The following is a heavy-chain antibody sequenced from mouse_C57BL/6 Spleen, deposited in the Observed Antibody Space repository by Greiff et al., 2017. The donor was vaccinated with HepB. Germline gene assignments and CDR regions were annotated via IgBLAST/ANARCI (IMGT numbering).Heavy chain of an antibody. CDR1: GYTFTSYW. V-gene: IGHV1-55*01. CDR3: ARSLLWLRREFDY. Sequence: QVQLQQSGAELVKPGASVKMSCKASGYTFTSYWITWVKQRPGQGLEWIGDIYPGSGSTNYNEKFKSKATLTVDTSSSTAYMQLSSLTSEDSAVYYCARSLLWLRREFDYWGQGTTLTVSS. D-gene: IGHD2-2*01. J-gene: IGHJ2*01. CDR2: IYPGSGST.